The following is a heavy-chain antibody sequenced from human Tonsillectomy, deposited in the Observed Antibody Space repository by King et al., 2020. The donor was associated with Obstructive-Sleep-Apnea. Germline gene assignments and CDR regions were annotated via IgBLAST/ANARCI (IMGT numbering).Heavy chain of an antibody. J-gene: IGHJ6*02. CDR1: GDSINNYY. CDR3: ARLPDFDWVYGMDV. Sequence: QLQESGPGLVKPSETLSLTCTVSGDSINNYYWSWIRQPPAKELEWIGHIHSSGRTNYNPSLKSRVTIPVDTSKSQFSLKLSSVIAADTAVYFCARLPDFDWVYGMDVWGQGTTVTVSS. CDR2: IHSSGRT. D-gene: IGHD3-9*01. V-gene: IGHV4-59*12.